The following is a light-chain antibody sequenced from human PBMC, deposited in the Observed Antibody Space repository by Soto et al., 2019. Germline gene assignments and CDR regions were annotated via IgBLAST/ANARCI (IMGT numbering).Light chain of an antibody. CDR1: QSVNSN. J-gene: IGKJ3*01. CDR2: GAS. CDR3: QQYNTWPPIFT. V-gene: IGKV3-15*01. Sequence: ILMTQSPATLSVSPGERVTLSCRASQSVNSNLAWYQQKPAQAPRLLIYGASTRATGIPARFSSSGSGTEFTLTISSLQSEDFALYYCQQYNTWPPIFTFGPGTKVDIK.